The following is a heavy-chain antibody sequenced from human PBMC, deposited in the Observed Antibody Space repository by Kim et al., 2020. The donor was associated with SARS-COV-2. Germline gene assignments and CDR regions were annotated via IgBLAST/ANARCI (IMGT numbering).Heavy chain of an antibody. D-gene: IGHD3-9*01. CDR3: ARLFDILTGYYRGDAFDI. J-gene: IGHJ3*02. V-gene: IGHV5-51*01. CDR1: GYSFTSYW. CDR2: IYPGDSDT. Sequence: GESLKISCKGSGYSFTSYWIGWVRQMPGKGLEWMGIIYPGDSDTRYSPSFQGQVTISADKSISTAYLQWSSLKASDTAMYYCARLFDILTGYYRGDAFDIWGQGTMVTVSS.